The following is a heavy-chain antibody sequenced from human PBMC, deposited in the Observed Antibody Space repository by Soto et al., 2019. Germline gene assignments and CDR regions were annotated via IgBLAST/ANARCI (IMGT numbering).Heavy chain of an antibody. CDR2: IIPIFGTA. D-gene: IGHD6-6*01. J-gene: IGHJ5*02. Sequence: GASVKVSCKASGGTFSSYAISWVRQAPGQGLEWMGGIIPIFGTANYAQKFQGRVTITADESTSTAYMELSSLRSEDTAVYYCARDKGIADRLLDRGWLDPCGEGTLVTVYS. CDR1: GGTFSSYA. V-gene: IGHV1-69*13. CDR3: ARDKGIADRLLDRGWLDP.